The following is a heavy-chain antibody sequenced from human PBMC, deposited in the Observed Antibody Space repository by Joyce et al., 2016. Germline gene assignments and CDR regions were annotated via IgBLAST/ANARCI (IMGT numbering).Heavy chain of an antibody. CDR1: GFTFSSYA. D-gene: IGHD2-2*01. Sequence: EVQLLESGGGLVQPGGSLRLSCAASGFTFSSYAMTWVRQGQGKGLEWVAGMSGSGDSTYYADSVKGRFTISRDNSKNTLYLQMNSLRAEDTAVYYCVKEEDIVVVPAASSYWGQGTLVTVSS. CDR2: MSGSGDST. CDR3: VKEEDIVVVPAASSY. J-gene: IGHJ4*02. V-gene: IGHV3-23*01.